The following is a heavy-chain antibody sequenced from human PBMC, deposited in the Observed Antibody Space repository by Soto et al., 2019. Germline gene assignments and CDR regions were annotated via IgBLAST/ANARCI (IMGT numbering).Heavy chain of an antibody. J-gene: IGHJ4*02. V-gene: IGHV3-66*01. CDR3: ARADSTGKSSGYYPGDY. D-gene: IGHD3-22*01. CDR2: IQRGGAT. CDR1: GFIVSSNY. Sequence: GGSLRLSCAASGFIVSSNYMSWVRQAPGKGLEWVSVIQRGGATYYADTVKGRFTISRDNSKNTLYLQMNSLRAEDTAVYYCARADSTGKSSGYYPGDYWGPGTLVTVSS.